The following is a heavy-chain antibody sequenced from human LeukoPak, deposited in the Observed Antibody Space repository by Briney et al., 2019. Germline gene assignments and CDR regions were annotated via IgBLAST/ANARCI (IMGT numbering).Heavy chain of an antibody. Sequence: KPSETLSLTCTVSGGSISSSTYFWGWIRPPPGKGLEWSGGIYYSWNTYYNPSLKSRLTISVDTSKNQFSLKLRSVTAAATAEYYCERYCRHYGGFGAFDYWGQGTMVTVSS. CDR3: ERYCRHYGGFGAFDY. J-gene: IGHJ4*02. CDR1: GGSISSSTYF. D-gene: IGHD4/OR15-4a*01. V-gene: IGHV4-39*01. CDR2: IYYSWNT.